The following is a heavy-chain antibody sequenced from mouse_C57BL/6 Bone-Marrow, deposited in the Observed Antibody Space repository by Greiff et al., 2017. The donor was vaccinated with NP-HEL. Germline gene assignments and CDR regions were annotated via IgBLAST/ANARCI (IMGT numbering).Heavy chain of an antibody. J-gene: IGHJ1*03. CDR1: GYTFTSYW. CDR3: ARGDYDYAPYFDV. CDR2: IDPSDSYT. D-gene: IGHD2-4*01. V-gene: IGHV1-69*01. Sequence: QVQLKQPGAELVMPGASVKLSCKASGYTFTSYWMHWVKQRPGQGLEWIGEIDPSDSYTNYNQKFKGKSTLTVDKSSSTAYMQLSSLTSEDSAVYYCARGDYDYAPYFDVWGTGTTVTVSS.